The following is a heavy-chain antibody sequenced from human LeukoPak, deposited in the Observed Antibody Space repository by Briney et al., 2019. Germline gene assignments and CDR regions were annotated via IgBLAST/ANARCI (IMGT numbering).Heavy chain of an antibody. J-gene: IGHJ4*02. CDR2: ISGSGSSS. Sequence: GGSLRLSCAASGFTFSNYAMTWVRQAPGMGLEWVSSISGSGSSSYYADSVKGRFTVSRDSSKNTLHLQMNSLRAEDTAVYYCAKDFLYNVVDYWGQGTLVAVSS. V-gene: IGHV3-23*01. D-gene: IGHD3-10*01. CDR3: AKDFLYNVVDY. CDR1: GFTFSNYA.